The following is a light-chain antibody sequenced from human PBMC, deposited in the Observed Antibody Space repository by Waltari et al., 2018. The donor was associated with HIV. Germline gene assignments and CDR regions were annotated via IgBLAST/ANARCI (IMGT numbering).Light chain of an antibody. J-gene: IGKJ1*01. CDR3: QQSYTTPQT. CDR1: QIINSY. Sequence: DIQMTQSPSSLSASVGDRVTITCRASQIINSYLNCYQQKQGKAPNVLIYAASILQGGVPARFSGTGFGTDFNYIISSLQPEDFVTYYGQQSYTTPQTFGQGTKVEIK. CDR2: AAS. V-gene: IGKV1-39*01.